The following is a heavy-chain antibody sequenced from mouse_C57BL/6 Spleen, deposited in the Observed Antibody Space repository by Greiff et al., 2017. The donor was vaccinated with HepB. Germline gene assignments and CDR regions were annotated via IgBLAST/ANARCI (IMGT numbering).Heavy chain of an antibody. CDR2: ISNGGGST. J-gene: IGHJ3*01. CDR1: GFTFSDYY. CDR3: ASHRGFAY. Sequence: EVMLVESGGGLVQPGGSLKLSCAASGFTFSDYYMYWVRQTPEKRLEWVAYISNGGGSTYYPDTVKGRFTISRDNAKNTLYLQMSRLKSEDTAMYYCASHRGFAYWGQGTLVTVSA. V-gene: IGHV5-12*01.